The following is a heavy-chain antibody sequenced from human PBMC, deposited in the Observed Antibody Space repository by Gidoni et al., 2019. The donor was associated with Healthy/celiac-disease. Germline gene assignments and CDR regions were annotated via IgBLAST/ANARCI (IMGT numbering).Heavy chain of an antibody. CDR1: GGSFSGYY. D-gene: IGHD3-22*01. Sequence: QVQLQQWGAGLLKPSETLSLTCAVYGGSFSGYYWSWIRQPPGKGLDWIGEINHSGSTNYNPSLKSRVTISVDTSKNQFSLKLSSVTAADTAVYYCARGLNQKNTYYYDSSGYYLDYWGQGTLVTVSS. J-gene: IGHJ4*02. CDR3: ARGLNQKNTYYYDSSGYYLDY. V-gene: IGHV4-34*01. CDR2: INHSGST.